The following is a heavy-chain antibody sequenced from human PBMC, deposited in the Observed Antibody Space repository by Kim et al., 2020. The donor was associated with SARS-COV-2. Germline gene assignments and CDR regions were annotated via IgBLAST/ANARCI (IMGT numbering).Heavy chain of an antibody. Sequence: SETLSLTCTVSGGSISSYYWSWIRQPPGKGLEWIGYIYYSGSTNYNPSLKSRVTISVDTSKNQFSLKLSSVTAADTAVYYCATDYNDAFDIWGQGTMVTVSS. CDR3: ATDYNDAFDI. V-gene: IGHV4-59*08. J-gene: IGHJ3*02. CDR2: IYYSGST. CDR1: GGSISSYY. D-gene: IGHD3-10*01.